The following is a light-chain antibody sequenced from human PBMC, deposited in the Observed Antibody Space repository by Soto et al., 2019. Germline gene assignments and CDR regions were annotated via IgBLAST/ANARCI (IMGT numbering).Light chain of an antibody. CDR1: SSNIGAGYD. CDR3: QSYDSSLSGSEV. Sequence: QSVPTQPPSVSGAPGQRVTISCTGGSSNIGAGYDVHWYQQLPGTAPKLLIYGNGNRPSGVPDRFSGSKSGTSASLAITGLQAEDEADYYCQSYDSSLSGSEVFGTGTKVTVL. CDR2: GNG. J-gene: IGLJ1*01. V-gene: IGLV1-40*01.